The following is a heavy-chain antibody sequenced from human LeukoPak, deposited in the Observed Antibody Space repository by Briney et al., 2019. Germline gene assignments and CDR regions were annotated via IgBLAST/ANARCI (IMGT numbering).Heavy chain of an antibody. Sequence: SETLSLTCSASGDSISGYYWSWIRQPPGKGLEWIGYIYYSGITNYNPSLKSRVTISVDTSKNQFSLKLSSVTAADTAVYYCARFSGSSWYRVFDYWGQGTLVTVSS. J-gene: IGHJ4*02. CDR1: GDSISGYY. CDR3: ARFSGSSWYRVFDY. CDR2: IYYSGIT. V-gene: IGHV4-59*01. D-gene: IGHD6-13*01.